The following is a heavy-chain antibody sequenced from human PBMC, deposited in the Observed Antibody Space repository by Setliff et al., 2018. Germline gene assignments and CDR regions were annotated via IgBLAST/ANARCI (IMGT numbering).Heavy chain of an antibody. V-gene: IGHV1-2*06. J-gene: IGHJ3*02. D-gene: IGHD3-16*01. CDR2: INPSSGAT. Sequence: ASVKVSCKASGYTFTGYYMYWVRQAPGQGLEWMGRINPSSGATIYAQKFQGRVTMTSDTSISTAYMELGRLRSDDTAAYFCARDGGGDSDAFDIWGQGTMVTVS. CDR1: GYTFTGYY. CDR3: ARDGGGDSDAFDI.